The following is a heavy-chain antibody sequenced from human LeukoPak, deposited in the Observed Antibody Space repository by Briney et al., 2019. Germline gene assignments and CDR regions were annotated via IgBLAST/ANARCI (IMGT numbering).Heavy chain of an antibody. CDR1: GFTFSDYW. V-gene: IGHV3-7*01. CDR3: ARDPGFSSFDY. Sequence: GGSLRLSCAVSGFTFSDYWVTWVRQTPGKGLKFVANINQDGSVKNYVGSVKGRFTISRDNAKNSLYLQMSSLRVDDTAIYYCARDPGFSSFDYWGQGALVTVSS. J-gene: IGHJ4*02. CDR2: INQDGSVK. D-gene: IGHD2-2*01.